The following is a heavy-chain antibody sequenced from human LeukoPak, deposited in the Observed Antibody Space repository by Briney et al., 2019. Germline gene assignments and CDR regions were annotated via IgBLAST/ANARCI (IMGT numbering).Heavy chain of an antibody. J-gene: IGHJ4*02. Sequence: GESLKISCKGSGYSFTNYWIAWVRQMPGKGLEWMGIIRPGDSNTRYSPSFQGQVTISADKSISTAYLQWSSLKASDTAMYYCAGGDRYGDYVCWGQGTLVTVSS. CDR2: IRPGDSNT. CDR1: GYSFTNYW. D-gene: IGHD4-17*01. CDR3: AGGDRYGDYVC. V-gene: IGHV5-51*01.